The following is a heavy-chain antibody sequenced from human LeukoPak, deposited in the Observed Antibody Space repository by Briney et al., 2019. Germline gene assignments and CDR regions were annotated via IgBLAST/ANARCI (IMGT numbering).Heavy chain of an antibody. CDR1: GFPFDDYG. Sequence: GGSLRLSCAASGFPFDDYGMSWVRLAPGKGLEWVSGVRWNGAYTEYADSVRGRFTISRNNAKNSLYLQINSVRVDDTALYYCARRKGPYGSGTYYDSWGQGTLVSVSS. CDR3: ARRKGPYGSGTYYDS. V-gene: IGHV3-20*04. D-gene: IGHD3-10*01. J-gene: IGHJ4*02. CDR2: VRWNGAYT.